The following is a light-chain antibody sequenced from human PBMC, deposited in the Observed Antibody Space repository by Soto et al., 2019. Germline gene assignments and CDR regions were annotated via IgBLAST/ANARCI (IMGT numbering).Light chain of an antibody. CDR3: QQHKNWRPVYT. V-gene: IGKV3-11*01. J-gene: IGKJ2*01. CDR2: DAS. Sequence: EIVLTQSPATLSLSPGERATLSCRASQSVSSYLAWYQQKPGQAPRLLIYDASNRATGIPARFSGSGSGTDFTLTISSLEPEDFAVYYCQQHKNWRPVYTFGQGTKLEIK. CDR1: QSVSSY.